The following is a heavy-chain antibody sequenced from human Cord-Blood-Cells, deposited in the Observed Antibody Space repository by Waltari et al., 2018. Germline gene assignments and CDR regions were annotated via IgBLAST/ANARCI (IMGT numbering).Heavy chain of an antibody. V-gene: IGHV1-2*02. D-gene: IGHD6-13*01. CDR3: ARDEAALTSFDL. Sequence: QVQLVQSGAEVKKPGASVKVSCKASGYTFTGSYIPWVRQAPGQGLECMGWINPNSGGTNYAQKFQGRVTMTRDTSISTAYMELSRLRSDDTAVYYCARDEAALTSFDLWGRGTLVTVSS. CDR1: GYTFTGSY. J-gene: IGHJ2*01. CDR2: INPNSGGT.